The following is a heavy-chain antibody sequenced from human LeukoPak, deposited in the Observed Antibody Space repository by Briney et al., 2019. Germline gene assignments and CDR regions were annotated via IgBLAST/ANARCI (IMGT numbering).Heavy chain of an antibody. CDR2: INHSGST. J-gene: IGHJ6*03. D-gene: IGHD6-13*01. CDR1: GGSFSGYY. Sequence: ASETLSLTCAVYGGSFSGYYWSWIRQPPGKGLEWIGEINHSGSTNYNPSLKSRVTISVDTSKNQFSLKLSSVTAADTAVYYCARTPSRTRYYYYDYMDVWGKGTTVTVSS. CDR3: ARTPSRTRYYYYDYMDV. V-gene: IGHV4-34*01.